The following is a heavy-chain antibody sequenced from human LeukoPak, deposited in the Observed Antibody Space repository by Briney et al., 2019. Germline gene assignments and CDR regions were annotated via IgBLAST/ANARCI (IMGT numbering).Heavy chain of an antibody. J-gene: IGHJ5*02. CDR1: GGSIRSTNYY. CDR2: MYYRGTT. D-gene: IGHD4-17*01. Sequence: SETLSLTCTVSGGSIRSTNYYWGWIRQPPGKGLEWIGSMYYRGTTHYNPSFKSRVTISVDTSKNQFSLKLSSVTAADTAVYYCARHRGYGDYTYNWFDPWGQGTLVTVSS. CDR3: ARHRGYGDYTYNWFDP. V-gene: IGHV4-39*01.